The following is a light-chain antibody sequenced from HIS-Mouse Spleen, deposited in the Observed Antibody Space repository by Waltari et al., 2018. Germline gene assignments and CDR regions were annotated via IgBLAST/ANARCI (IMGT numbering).Light chain of an antibody. Sequence: SYELTQPPSVSVSPGQTARITCSGDALPKKYAYRYQQKSGQAPVLVIYEDSKRPSGTPERFSGSSSGTMATLTISGAQVEDEADYYCYSTDSSGNHRVFGGGTKLTVL. V-gene: IGLV3-10*01. CDR1: ALPKKY. J-gene: IGLJ2*01. CDR2: EDS. CDR3: YSTDSSGNHRV.